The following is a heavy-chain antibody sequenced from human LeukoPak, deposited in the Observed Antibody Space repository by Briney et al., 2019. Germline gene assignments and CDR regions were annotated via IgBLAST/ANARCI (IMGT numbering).Heavy chain of an antibody. CDR1: GGSISSYY. Sequence: PSETLSLTCTVSGGSISSYYWSWIRQPPGKGLEWIGYIYYTGSTNYNPSLKSRLTMSVDTSKSQFSLKLSSVTAGDTAIYYCARLRDTGTTFRIFDYWGQGALVTVSS. CDR3: ARLRDTGTTFRIFDY. V-gene: IGHV4-59*01. D-gene: IGHD1-1*01. CDR2: IYYTGST. J-gene: IGHJ4*02.